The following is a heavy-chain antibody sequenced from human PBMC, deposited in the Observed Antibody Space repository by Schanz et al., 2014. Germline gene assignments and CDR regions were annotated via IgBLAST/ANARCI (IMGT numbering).Heavy chain of an antibody. CDR1: GFTFSSDW. Sequence: EVQLAESGGGLVQPGGSLRLSCAASGFTFSSDWMSWVRQAPGKGLEWVANIKEDGSVKDYVDSVKGRFTISRDNSKNSLYLQMNSLRAEDTAVYYCARIGGSVFDYWAQGTLVTVSS. CDR3: ARIGGSVFDY. V-gene: IGHV3-7*05. J-gene: IGHJ4*02. D-gene: IGHD3-10*01. CDR2: IKEDGSVK.